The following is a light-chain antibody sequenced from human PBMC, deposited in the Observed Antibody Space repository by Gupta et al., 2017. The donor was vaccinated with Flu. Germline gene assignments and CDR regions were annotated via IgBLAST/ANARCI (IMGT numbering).Light chain of an antibody. CDR3: AAWDDSLSGYV. J-gene: IGLJ1*01. CDR1: SSNIGSNY. V-gene: IGLV1-47*01. Sequence: QSVLTPPPSASGTPGQRVTISCSGSSSNIGSNYVYWYQQLPGTAPKLLIYRNNQRPSGVPDRFSGSKSGTSASLAIXGXRSEDEXDYYCAAWDDSLSGYVFGTGTKVTVL. CDR2: RNN.